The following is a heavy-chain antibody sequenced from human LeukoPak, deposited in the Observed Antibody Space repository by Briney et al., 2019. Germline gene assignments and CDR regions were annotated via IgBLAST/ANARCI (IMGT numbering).Heavy chain of an antibody. V-gene: IGHV3-7*01. J-gene: IGHJ3*02. CDR1: GFTLSSYW. CDR3: AGHYDSSGYRVDVFDI. Sequence: GGSLRLSCAASGFTLSSYWMTWVRQAPGKGLEWVAYIKQDGSEKYYMDSVKGRFTISRDNAKNSLYLRMNSLRAEDTAVYFCAGHYDSSGYRVDVFDIWGQGTMVTVSS. CDR2: IKQDGSEK. D-gene: IGHD3-22*01.